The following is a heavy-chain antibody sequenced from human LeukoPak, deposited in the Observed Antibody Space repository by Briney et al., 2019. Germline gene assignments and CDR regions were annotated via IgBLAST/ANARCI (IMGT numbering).Heavy chain of an antibody. CDR1: GSPFSDFH. CDR3: ARVRPGISGSYYRTS. CDR2: ITSGGGFK. D-gene: IGHD3-22*01. Sequence: PGGSLRLSCVGAGSPFSDFHMSWVRQAPGKGLEWVSYITSGGGFKYYADSVKGRFSISRDDSKNSVFLQMNSLRVEDTAVYYCARVRPGISGSYYRTSWGQGTLVTVSS. J-gene: IGHJ4*02. V-gene: IGHV3-11*04.